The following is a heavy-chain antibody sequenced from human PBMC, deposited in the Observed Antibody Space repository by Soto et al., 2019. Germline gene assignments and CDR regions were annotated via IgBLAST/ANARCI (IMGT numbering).Heavy chain of an antibody. V-gene: IGHV3-23*01. Sequence: EMQLLESGGGSLQPGGSLRLSCAASGFTFNSYAMSWVRQAPGQGLDWVATISGAAIRTYYPDSVKGRFTISRATSKNSVSLHMRRLRAEDTAVYYFAKEAPVAYFDFWGPGTLVTVS. J-gene: IGHJ4*02. CDR1: GFTFNSYA. CDR2: ISGAAIRT. D-gene: IGHD2-21*01. CDR3: AKEAPVAYFDF.